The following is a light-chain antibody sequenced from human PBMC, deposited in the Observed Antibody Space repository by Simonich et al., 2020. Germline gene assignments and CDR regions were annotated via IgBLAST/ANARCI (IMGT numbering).Light chain of an antibody. CDR2: GAS. CDR3: QQRSNWPLT. J-gene: IGKJ4*01. CDR1: QSVSSN. Sequence: EIVMTQSPATLSVSPGERAPLSCRASQSVSSNLAWYQQNPGQAPRLLIYGASTRATGIPARFSGSGSGTDFTLTISSLEPEDFAVYYCQQRSNWPLTFGGGTKVEIK. V-gene: IGKV3-11*01.